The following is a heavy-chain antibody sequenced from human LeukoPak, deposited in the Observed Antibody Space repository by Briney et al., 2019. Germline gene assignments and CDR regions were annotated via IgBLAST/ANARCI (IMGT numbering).Heavy chain of an antibody. Sequence: PGVSLKITCKASGYSFTSYWIGWVRQMPGKGLEWMGIIDPSDSETRYTPSFQGQVTISADKSLSTAYLQWNSLKASDTAMYYCARQTSMGRSGDYWGQGTLVTVSS. V-gene: IGHV5-51*01. CDR3: ARQTSMGRSGDY. CDR2: IDPSDSET. D-gene: IGHD7-27*01. J-gene: IGHJ4*02. CDR1: GYSFTSYW.